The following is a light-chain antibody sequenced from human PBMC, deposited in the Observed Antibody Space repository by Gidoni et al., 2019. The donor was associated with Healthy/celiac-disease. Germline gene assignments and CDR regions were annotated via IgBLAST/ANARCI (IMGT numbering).Light chain of an antibody. CDR3: QQYYTTPPT. Sequence: DIVMTQSPDSLAVSLGEWATSSCKSSQSVMYSSNNKNYLAWYQQKPGHPPKLLLYWASTRESGVPDRFSGRGSGTDFTLTISSLQTEDVAVYYCQQYYTTPPTFGQGTKVEIK. CDR2: WAS. J-gene: IGKJ1*01. V-gene: IGKV4-1*01. CDR1: QSVMYSSNNKNY.